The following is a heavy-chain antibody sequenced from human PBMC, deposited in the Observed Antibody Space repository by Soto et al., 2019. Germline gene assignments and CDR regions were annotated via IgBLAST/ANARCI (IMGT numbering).Heavy chain of an antibody. CDR1: GFTFSSYS. J-gene: IGHJ3*02. Sequence: GGSLRLSCAASGFTFSSYSMNWVRQAPGKGLEWVSNIRANDESIYYADSVKGRVSVSRDNAKNSLFLEMNSLRVDDTAVYYCARETLRDAIDIWGQGTMVTVSS. CDR3: ARETLRDAIDI. V-gene: IGHV3-48*04. CDR2: IRANDESI.